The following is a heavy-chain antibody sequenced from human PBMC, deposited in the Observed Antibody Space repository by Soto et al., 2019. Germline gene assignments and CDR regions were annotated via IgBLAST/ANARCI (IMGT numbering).Heavy chain of an antibody. CDR3: ARDVEYSTSFHWFDP. V-gene: IGHV1-18*01. J-gene: IGHJ5*02. CDR1: GYTFTSYG. Sequence: ASVKVSCKASGYTFTSYGISWVRQAPGQGLEWMGWISAYNGNTNYAQKLQGRVTMTTDTSTSTAYMELRSLRSDDTAVYYCARDVEYSTSFHWFDPWGQGTLVTVSS. D-gene: IGHD6-6*01. CDR2: ISAYNGNT.